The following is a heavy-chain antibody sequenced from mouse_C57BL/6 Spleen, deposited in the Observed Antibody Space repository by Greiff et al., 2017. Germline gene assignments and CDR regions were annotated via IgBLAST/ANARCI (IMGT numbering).Heavy chain of an antibody. CDR2: FNPSNGGT. CDR3: ARFPYYYGSSWFAY. CDR1: GYTFTSYW. D-gene: IGHD1-1*01. Sequence: QVQLQQPGTELVKPGASVTLSCKASGYTFTSYWMHWVKQRPGQGLEWIGNFNPSNGGTNYNEKFKSKATLTVDKSSSTAYMQLSSLTSEDSAVYYCARFPYYYGSSWFAYWGQGTLVTVSA. V-gene: IGHV1-53*01. J-gene: IGHJ3*01.